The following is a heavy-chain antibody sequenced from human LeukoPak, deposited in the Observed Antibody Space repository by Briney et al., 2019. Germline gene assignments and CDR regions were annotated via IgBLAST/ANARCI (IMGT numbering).Heavy chain of an antibody. CDR3: ARDRPGVDAFDI. CDR1: GYTFTSCG. J-gene: IGHJ3*02. CDR2: IIPIFGTA. V-gene: IGHV1-69*05. Sequence: SVKVSCKASGYTFTSCGISWVRQAPGQGLEWMGGIIPIFGTANYAQKFQGRVTITTDESTSTAYMELSSLRSEDTAVYYCARDRPGVDAFDIWGQGTMVTVSS.